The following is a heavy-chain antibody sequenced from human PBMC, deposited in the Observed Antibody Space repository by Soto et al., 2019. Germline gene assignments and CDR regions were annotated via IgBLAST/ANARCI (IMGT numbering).Heavy chain of an antibody. CDR2: IHDSGSS. CDR3: ERQHDYSKYVAQIDC. CDR1: GGSISSGWYY. D-gene: IGHD4-4*01. V-gene: IGHV4-31*03. J-gene: IGHJ4*02. Sequence: SETLSLTCTVSGGSISSGWYYWSWIRQHTGKGREWIGYIHDSGSSNYNPSLKSRVSIAVYASKNQFSLKLTSVTAADTAVYYCERQHDYSKYVAQIDCWGQGTLVTVSS.